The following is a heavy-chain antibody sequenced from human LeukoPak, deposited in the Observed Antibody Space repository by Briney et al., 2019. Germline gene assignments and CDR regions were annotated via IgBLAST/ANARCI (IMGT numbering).Heavy chain of an antibody. CDR1: GYTFTSYG. D-gene: IGHD3-22*01. Sequence: GASVKVSCKASGYTFTSYGISWVRQAPGQGLEWMGWISAYNGNTNYAQELQGRVTMTTDTSTSTAYMELRSLRSDDTAVYYCARGFDYYDSSGYYLTPNYWGQGTLVTVSS. V-gene: IGHV1-18*01. CDR2: ISAYNGNT. CDR3: ARGFDYYDSSGYYLTPNY. J-gene: IGHJ4*02.